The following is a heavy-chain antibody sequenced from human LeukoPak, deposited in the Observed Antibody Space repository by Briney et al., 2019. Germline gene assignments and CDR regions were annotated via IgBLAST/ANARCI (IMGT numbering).Heavy chain of an antibody. D-gene: IGHD3-3*01. CDR3: ARGDFWSGYYLPFDY. J-gene: IGHJ4*02. V-gene: IGHV4-34*01. Sequence: SETLSLTCAVYGGSFSGYYWSWIRQPPGKGLEWIGEINRSGSTNYNPSLKSRVTISVDTSKNQFSLKLSSVTAADTAVYYCARGDFWSGYYLPFDYWGQGTLVTVSS. CDR2: INRSGST. CDR1: GGSFSGYY.